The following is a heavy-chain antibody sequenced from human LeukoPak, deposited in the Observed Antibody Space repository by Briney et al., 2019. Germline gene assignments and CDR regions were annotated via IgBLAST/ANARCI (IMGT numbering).Heavy chain of an antibody. CDR2: INSDGSSL. V-gene: IGHV3-74*01. J-gene: IGHJ4*02. CDR3: AGEPGSHAGAVPAY. CDR1: GFTFSSYW. D-gene: IGHD1-26*01. Sequence: GGSLRLSCAASGFTFSSYWMHWVRQGPGKGLGWVSRINSDGSSLTYAASVEGRFTISRDNAKNTLYLQMNSLRAEDTAVYYCAGEPGSHAGAVPAYWGQGALVTVSS.